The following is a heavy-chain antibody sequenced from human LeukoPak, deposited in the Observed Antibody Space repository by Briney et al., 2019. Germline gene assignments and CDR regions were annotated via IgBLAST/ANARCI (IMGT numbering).Heavy chain of an antibody. V-gene: IGHV3-66*01. J-gene: IGHJ1*01. Sequence: GGSLRLSCAASGFTVNSNYMSWVRQAPGKGLEWVSVISSGGSTNYADSVKGRFTISRDNSKNTLNLQMNSLRAEDTAVYYCARDSMIVGWYFQHWGQGTLVTVSS. CDR2: ISSGGST. D-gene: IGHD3-22*01. CDR3: ARDSMIVGWYFQH. CDR1: GFTVNSNY.